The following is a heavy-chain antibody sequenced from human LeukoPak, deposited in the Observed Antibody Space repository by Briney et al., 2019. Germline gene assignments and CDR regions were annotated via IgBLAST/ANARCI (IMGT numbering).Heavy chain of an antibody. CDR3: ARAYCSSTRCSYYFDS. CDR1: GFTFSSYA. Sequence: GGSLRLSCAASGFTFSSYAMSWVRQAPGKGLEWVSAISGSGGSTYYADSVKGRFTISRDNSRDTLYLQMNSLRAEDTAVYYCARAYCSSTRCSYYFDSWGQGTLVSVSS. V-gene: IGHV3-23*01. CDR2: ISGSGGST. J-gene: IGHJ4*02. D-gene: IGHD2-2*01.